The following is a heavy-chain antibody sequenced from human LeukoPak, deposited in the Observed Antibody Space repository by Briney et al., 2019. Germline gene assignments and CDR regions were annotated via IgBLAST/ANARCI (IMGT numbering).Heavy chain of an antibody. D-gene: IGHD6-6*01. J-gene: IGHJ4*02. CDR2: ISVHNGNT. V-gene: IGHV1-18*01. CDR1: GYTFTIYA. Sequence: ASVKVSCKASGYTFTIYAIGWVRQAPGQGLEWMGWISVHNGNTIYAKNLQDRVTMTTDTSTSTAYMELRSLRSDDTAVYYCARVVNGGNYFDYWGQGTLVTVSS. CDR3: ARVVNGGNYFDY.